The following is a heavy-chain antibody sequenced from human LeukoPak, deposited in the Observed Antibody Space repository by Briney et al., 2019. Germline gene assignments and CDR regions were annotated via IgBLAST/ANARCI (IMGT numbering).Heavy chain of an antibody. Sequence: PSETLSLTCTVSGVSISTSNYSWGWLRQPPGKGLEWIVNIFYSRSTYYRPSLRTRLTISLDTSSNPFSLTLSSLTPPATPVSXXXRHSRWLVSYGDYGYNWFDPWGQGTLVTVSS. CDR3: XRHSRWLVSYGDYGYNWFDP. CDR2: IFYSRST. D-gene: IGHD4-17*01. V-gene: IGHV4-39*07. J-gene: IGHJ5*02. CDR1: GVSISTSNYS.